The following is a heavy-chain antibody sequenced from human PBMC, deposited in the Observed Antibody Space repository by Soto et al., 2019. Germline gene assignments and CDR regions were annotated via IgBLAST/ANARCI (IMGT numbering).Heavy chain of an antibody. CDR2: INSDGSST. V-gene: IGHV3-74*01. J-gene: IGHJ4*02. CDR1: GFTFSSYW. Sequence: GGSLRLSCAASGFTFSSYWMHWVRQAPGKGLVWVSRINSDGSSTSYADSVKGRFTISRDNAKNTLYLQMNSLRAEDTAVYYCARGYYDFWSGFYFDYWGQGTLVTVSS. CDR3: ARGYYDFWSGFYFDY. D-gene: IGHD3-3*01.